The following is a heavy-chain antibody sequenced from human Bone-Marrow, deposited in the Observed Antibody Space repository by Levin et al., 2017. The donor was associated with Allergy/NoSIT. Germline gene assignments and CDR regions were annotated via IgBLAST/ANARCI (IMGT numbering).Heavy chain of an antibody. CDR2: IWYDGSNK. D-gene: IGHD2-2*01. Sequence: GGSLRLSCAASGFTFSSYGMHWVRQAPGKGLEWVAVIWYDGSNKYYADSVKGRFTISRDNSKNTLYLQMNSLRAEDTAVYYCARGRGYCSSTSCLNYYYYGMDVWGQGTTVTVSS. CDR1: GFTFSSYG. J-gene: IGHJ6*02. V-gene: IGHV3-33*01. CDR3: ARGRGYCSSTSCLNYYYYGMDV.